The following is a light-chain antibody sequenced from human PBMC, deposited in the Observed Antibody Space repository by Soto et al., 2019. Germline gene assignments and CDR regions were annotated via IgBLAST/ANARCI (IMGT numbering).Light chain of an antibody. J-gene: IGKJ1*01. CDR1: ESISTW. CDR3: QQYSSYST. Sequence: DIPMTQSPSTLSASVGDIVTITCRASESISTWLAWYQQKPGKAPKLLIYDASTLESGVPSRFSGGGFGTDFTLTISSLQPDDFATYYCQQYSSYSTFGQGTKVDIK. CDR2: DAS. V-gene: IGKV1-5*01.